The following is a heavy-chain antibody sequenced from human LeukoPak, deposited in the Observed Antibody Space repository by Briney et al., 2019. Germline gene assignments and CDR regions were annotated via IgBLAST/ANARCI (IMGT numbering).Heavy chain of an antibody. D-gene: IGHD3-22*01. V-gene: IGHV4-34*01. CDR1: GGAFSGYY. CDR2: INPSGST. CDR3: ARVSEKRESYYDSSGYNDY. Sequence: PSETLSLTCAVYGGAFSGYYWSWIRQPPGKGLEWIGAINPSGSTNYNPSLKSRVTISVDTSQHHFSLKLRSLPAADTAVYYCARVSEKRESYYDSSGYNDYWGQGTLATVSS. J-gene: IGHJ4*02.